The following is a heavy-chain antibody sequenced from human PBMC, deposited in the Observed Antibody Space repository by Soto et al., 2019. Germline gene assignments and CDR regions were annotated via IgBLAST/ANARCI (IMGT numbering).Heavy chain of an antibody. CDR3: ARDRDPIVGATRRRYSLWFDP. Sequence: ASVKVSCKASGYTFTGYYMHWVRQAPGQGPEWMGWINPNSGGTNYAQKFRGWVTMTRDTSISTAYMELSRLRSDDTAVYYCARDRDPIVGATRRRYSLWFDPWGQGTLVTVSS. J-gene: IGHJ5*02. CDR2: INPNSGGT. V-gene: IGHV1-2*04. D-gene: IGHD1-26*01. CDR1: GYTFTGYY.